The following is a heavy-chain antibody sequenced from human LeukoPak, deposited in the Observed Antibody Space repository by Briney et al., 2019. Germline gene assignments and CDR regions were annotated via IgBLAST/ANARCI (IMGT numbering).Heavy chain of an antibody. CDR3: GRGGPVAALDD. CDR1: GFIFSAYY. D-gene: IGHD6-6*01. J-gene: IGHJ4*02. Sequence: GWSLRLSCEASGFIFSAYYMHWVRQAPGKGLVWVSHINGDGTITNYADSVKGRFTITRDNAKNTLSLQMNSLRAEDTAVYYCGRGGPVAALDDWGQGTLVIVSS. V-gene: IGHV3-74*01. CDR2: INGDGTIT.